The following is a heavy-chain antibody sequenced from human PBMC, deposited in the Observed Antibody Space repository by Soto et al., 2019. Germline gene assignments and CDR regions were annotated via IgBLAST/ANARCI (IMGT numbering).Heavy chain of an antibody. J-gene: IGHJ6*02. CDR1: GGSISSSSYY. Sequence: SETLSLTCTVSGGSISSSSYYWGWIRQPPGKGLEWIGSIYYSGSTYYNPSLKSRVTISVDTSKNQFSLKLSSVTAADTAVYYCARLGSGGSSSLLLYYYGMDVWGQGTTVTVSS. D-gene: IGHD2-15*01. CDR2: IYYSGST. CDR3: ARLGSGGSSSLLLYYYGMDV. V-gene: IGHV4-39*01.